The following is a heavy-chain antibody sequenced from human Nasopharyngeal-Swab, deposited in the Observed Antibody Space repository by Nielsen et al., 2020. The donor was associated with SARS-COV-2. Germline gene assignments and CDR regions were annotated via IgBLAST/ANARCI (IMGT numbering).Heavy chain of an antibody. D-gene: IGHD6-19*01. V-gene: IGHV1-3*01. J-gene: IGHJ4*02. Sequence: ASVKVSCKASGYTFTSYAMHWVRQAPGQRLEWMGWINAGNGNTKYSQKFQGRVTITRDTSASTAYMELSSLRSEDTAVYYCARAWQWLQEGLDYWGQGTLVTVSS. CDR3: ARAWQWLQEGLDY. CDR1: GYTFTSYA. CDR2: INAGNGNT.